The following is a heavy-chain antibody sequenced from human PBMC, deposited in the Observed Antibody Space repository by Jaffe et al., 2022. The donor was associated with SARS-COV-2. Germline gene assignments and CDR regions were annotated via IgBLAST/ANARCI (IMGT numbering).Heavy chain of an antibody. D-gene: IGHD3-10*01. J-gene: IGHJ3*02. V-gene: IGHV4-34*01. CDR1: GGSFSGYY. Sequence: QVQLQQWGAGLLKPSETLSLTCAVYGGSFSGYYWSWIRQPPGKGLEWIGEINHSGSTNYNPSLKSRVTISVDTSKNQFSLKLSSVTAADTAVYYCASIPELRGRVHAFDIWGQGTMVTVSS. CDR2: INHSGST. CDR3: ASIPELRGRVHAFDI.